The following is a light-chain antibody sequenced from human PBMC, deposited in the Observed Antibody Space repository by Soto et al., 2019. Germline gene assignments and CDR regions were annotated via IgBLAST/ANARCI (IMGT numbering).Light chain of an antibody. CDR2: EVS. J-gene: IGLJ2*01. Sequence: QSALTQPASVSGSPGQSITISCTGTSSDVGSYNLVSWYQQHPGIAPKLMIYEVSKRPSGVSNRFSGSKSGNTATLTISGLQAEDEAEYYCFSYAGSSTPVVFGGGTKLTVL. CDR1: SSDVGSYNL. V-gene: IGLV2-23*02. CDR3: FSYAGSSTPVV.